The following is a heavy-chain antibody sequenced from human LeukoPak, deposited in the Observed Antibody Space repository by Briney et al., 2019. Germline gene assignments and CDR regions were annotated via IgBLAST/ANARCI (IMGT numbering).Heavy chain of an antibody. V-gene: IGHV5-10-1*01. CDR1: GYTFTNYW. D-gene: IGHD5-18*01. J-gene: IGHJ3*02. CDR2: IGPSDSYT. CDR3: ARQYTGYRYCHGGSDAFDI. Sequence: GESLKISCEGSGYTFTNYWICWVRQMPGKGLEWMGRIGPSDSYTKYSPSFQGHVTISVDKSINTAYLQWGGLKASDTAIYYCARQYTGYRYCHGGSDAFDIWGQGTMVTVSS.